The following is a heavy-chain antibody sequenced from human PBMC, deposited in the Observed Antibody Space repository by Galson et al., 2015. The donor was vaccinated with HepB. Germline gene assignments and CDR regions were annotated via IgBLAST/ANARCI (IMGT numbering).Heavy chain of an antibody. D-gene: IGHD4-23*01. J-gene: IGHJ2*01. CDR2: MNPNSGNT. Sequence: SVKVSCKASGYTFTSYDINWVRQATGQGLEWVGGMNPNSGNTGYAQKFQGRVTMTRNTSISTAYMELSSLRSEDTAVYYCAREAYGGIYWYFDLWGRGTLVTVSS. CDR1: GYTFTSYD. V-gene: IGHV1-8*01. CDR3: AREAYGGIYWYFDL.